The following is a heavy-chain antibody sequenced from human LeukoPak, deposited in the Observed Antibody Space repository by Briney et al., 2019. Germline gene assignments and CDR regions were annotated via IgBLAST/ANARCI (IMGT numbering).Heavy chain of an antibody. D-gene: IGHD5-24*01. CDR1: RVALSIYE. CDR2: ITISGHTK. J-gene: IGHJ5*02. CDR3: GRGDLHSDL. Sequence: RGSLRRSCAPSRVALSIYEMDTVRQAPGKGLEWIADITISGHTKNYADSVKGRFSISRDNARTSLYRQMHSLRVEDTGVYNCGRGDLHSDLWGQGTLVTVSS. V-gene: IGHV3-48*03.